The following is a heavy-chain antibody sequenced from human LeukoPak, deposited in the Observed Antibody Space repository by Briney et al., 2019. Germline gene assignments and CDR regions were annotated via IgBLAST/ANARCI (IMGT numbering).Heavy chain of an antibody. J-gene: IGHJ4*02. CDR2: IHYSGST. D-gene: IGHD4-11*01. CDR3: AKEPPLQDLLDS. CDR1: GVSISSYY. Sequence: PSETLTLSCTVSGVSISSYYWSWIRQPPGKGLEWIWCIHYSGSTSYSPSLKSRVTMSVDTSKNQFSPKLNTLTAADTAVYYCAKEPPLQDLLDSWGQGTLMTVSS. V-gene: IGHV4-59*12.